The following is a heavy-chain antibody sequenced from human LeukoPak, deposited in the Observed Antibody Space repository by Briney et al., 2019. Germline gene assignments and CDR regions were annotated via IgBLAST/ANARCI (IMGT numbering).Heavy chain of an antibody. Sequence: GGSLRLSCAASGFTFIRYWMSSVRQAPGKGRRGVADINQDGSEKYSVDTLQGRFTTSRDNAKNSLYLQMNSLRAEDTAVYYCARDRGYYDSSGSHFDPWGQGTLVTVSS. CDR3: ARDRGYYDSSGSHFDP. J-gene: IGHJ5*02. CDR1: GFTFIRYW. V-gene: IGHV3-7*01. CDR2: INQDGSEK. D-gene: IGHD3-22*01.